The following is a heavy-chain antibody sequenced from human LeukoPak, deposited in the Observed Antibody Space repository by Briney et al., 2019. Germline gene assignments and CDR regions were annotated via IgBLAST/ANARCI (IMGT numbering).Heavy chain of an antibody. J-gene: IGHJ4*02. V-gene: IGHV3-48*03. Sequence: GGSLRLSCAASGFTFSSYEMNWVRQAPGKGLEWVSYISSSGSTIYYADSVKGRFTISRDNAKNTLYLQMNSLRAEDTAVYYCARGTAYFDYWGQGTLVTVSS. CDR2: ISSSGSTI. CDR1: GFTFSSYE. CDR3: ARGTAYFDY. D-gene: IGHD2-21*02.